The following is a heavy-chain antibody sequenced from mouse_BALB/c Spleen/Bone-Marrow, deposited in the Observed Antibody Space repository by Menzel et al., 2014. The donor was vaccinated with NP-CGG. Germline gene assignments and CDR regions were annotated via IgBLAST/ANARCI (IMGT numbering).Heavy chain of an antibody. Sequence: QVQLQQPGAELVRPGASVKVSCKASGYTFNSYWINWVKQRPGQGLEWIGNIYPSDSYTNYNQNFKDKATLTVDKSSSTAYMQLSSPTSEDSAVYYCTRQYGNYYAMDYWGQGTSVTVSS. CDR3: TRQYGNYYAMDY. D-gene: IGHD2-10*02. CDR2: IYPSDSYT. V-gene: IGHV1-69*02. CDR1: GYTFNSYW. J-gene: IGHJ4*01.